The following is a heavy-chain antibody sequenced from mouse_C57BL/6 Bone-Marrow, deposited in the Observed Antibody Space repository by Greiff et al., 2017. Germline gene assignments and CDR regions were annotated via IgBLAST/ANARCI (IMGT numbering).Heavy chain of an antibody. J-gene: IGHJ3*01. CDR2: IYPGNSDT. Sequence: VQLQQSGTVLARPGASVKMSCKTSGYTFTSYWMHWVKQRPGQGLEWIGAIYPGNSDTSYNQKCKGKAKLTAVTAASTAYMELSSLTNEDSAVYYCTCYDYDVGAWFAYWGQGTLVTVTA. CDR1: GYTFTSYW. D-gene: IGHD2-4*01. CDR3: TCYDYDVGAWFAY. V-gene: IGHV1-5*01.